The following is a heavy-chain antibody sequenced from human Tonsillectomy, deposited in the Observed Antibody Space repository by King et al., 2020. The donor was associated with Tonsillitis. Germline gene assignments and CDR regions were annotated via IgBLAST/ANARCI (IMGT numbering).Heavy chain of an antibody. CDR1: GYTFTSYA. J-gene: IGHJ4*02. CDR2: INTNTGNP. Sequence: VQLVQSGSELKKPGASVKVSCKASGYTFTSYAMNWVRQTPGQGLQWMGWINTNTGNPTYAQVFTGRFVFSLDTSVTTAYLQISSLKAEDTAVYYCSREFKRDCSSTSCHFLYWGQGTLVTVSA. CDR3: SREFKRDCSSTSCHFLY. D-gene: IGHD2-2*01. V-gene: IGHV7-4-1*02.